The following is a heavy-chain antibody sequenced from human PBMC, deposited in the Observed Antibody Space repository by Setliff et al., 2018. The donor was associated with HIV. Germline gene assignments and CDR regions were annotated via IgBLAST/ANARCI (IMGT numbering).Heavy chain of an antibody. CDR3: ARGHGVYSGSYLAVYFDY. V-gene: IGHV4-38-2*01. CDR1: GYSISSSYY. CDR2: VYHGGSA. J-gene: IGHJ4*02. D-gene: IGHD1-26*01. Sequence: PSETLSLTCAVSGYSISSSYYWGWIRQPPGKGLEWIASVYHGGSAYYNPSLKSRVTISVDKSKNQFSLKLSSVTAADTAVYYCARGHGVYSGSYLAVYFDYWGQGTLVTVSS.